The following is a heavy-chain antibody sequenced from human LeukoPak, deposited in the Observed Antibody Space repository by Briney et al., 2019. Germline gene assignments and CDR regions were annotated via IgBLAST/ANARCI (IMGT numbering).Heavy chain of an antibody. J-gene: IGHJ5*02. CDR3: ARADTAITFDP. V-gene: IGHV4-38-2*02. CDR1: GYSLSSGYY. CDR2: IYQRGST. Sequence: PSETLSLTCTVSGYSLSSGYYWGWIRQPPGKGLEWSGSIYQRGSTYYNPSLKSRVTISVDTSKNQFSLKLSSVTAADTAVYYCARADTAITFDPWGQGTLVTVSS. D-gene: IGHD5-18*01.